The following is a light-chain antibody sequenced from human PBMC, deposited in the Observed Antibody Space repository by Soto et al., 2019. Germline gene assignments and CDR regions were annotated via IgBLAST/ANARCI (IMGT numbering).Light chain of an antibody. CDR1: QRIGTN. Sequence: DIQLTPSPSSLSASIVDRGTLTSRARQRIGTNLNWYQQRRRKGPKLLIYAVSSLQSGVSSRFSGSGSGTDFTISINSLQREDFATYYCQQTYSAPPLFGQGTKVDIK. V-gene: IGKV1-39*01. J-gene: IGKJ1*01. CDR3: QQTYSAPPL. CDR2: AVS.